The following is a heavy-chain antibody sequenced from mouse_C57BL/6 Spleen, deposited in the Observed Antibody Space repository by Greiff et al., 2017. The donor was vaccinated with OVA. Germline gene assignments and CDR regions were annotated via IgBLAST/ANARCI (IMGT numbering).Heavy chain of an antibody. D-gene: IGHD1-1*01. Sequence: VQLQQPGAELVKPGASVKLSCKASGYTFTSYWMQWAKQRPGQGLEWIGEIDPSDSYTNYNQKFKGKATLTVDTSSSTAYMQLSSLTSEDSAVYYCARKVTTVVATDYWGQGTTLTVSS. CDR3: ARKVTTVVATDY. CDR2: IDPSDSYT. CDR1: GYTFTSYW. V-gene: IGHV1-50*01. J-gene: IGHJ2*01.